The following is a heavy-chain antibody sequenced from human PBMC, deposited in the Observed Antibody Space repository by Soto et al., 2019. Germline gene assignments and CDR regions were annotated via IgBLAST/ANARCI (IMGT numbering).Heavy chain of an antibody. J-gene: IGHJ4*02. V-gene: IGHV3-15*01. CDR2: ILSRTDGGTT. CDR1: GFTFSESW. Sequence: EVQLVESGGDLVKPGGSLRLSCAASGFTFSESWMSWVRQAPGKGLEWVARILSRTDGGTTDYGAPVKGRFSISRDDSQNMLYLQINNLQSEDTAIYYCVIYDYIWGGPRYRWDYWGQGTLVTVSS. CDR3: VIYDYIWGGPRYRWDY. D-gene: IGHD3-16*02.